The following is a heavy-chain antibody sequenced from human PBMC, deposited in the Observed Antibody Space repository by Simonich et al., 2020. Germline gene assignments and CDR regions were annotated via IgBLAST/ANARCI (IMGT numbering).Heavy chain of an antibody. Sequence: EVQLVESGGGVVQPGRSLRLSCAASGFTFVDYAMHCVLQALGEGWVWVSGNSWKDGSIGSADSVKGRFNIARDNAKNSLYLQMNSLRAEDTALYYCAKDVAAAGTEYFQHWGQGTLVTVSS. V-gene: IGHV3-9*01. CDR3: AKDVAAAGTEYFQH. D-gene: IGHD6-13*01. CDR2: NSWKDGSI. CDR1: GFTFVDYA. J-gene: IGHJ1*01.